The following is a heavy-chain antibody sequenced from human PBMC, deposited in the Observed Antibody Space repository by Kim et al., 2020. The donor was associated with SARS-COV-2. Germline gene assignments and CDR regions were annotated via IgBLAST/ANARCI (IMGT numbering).Heavy chain of an antibody. J-gene: IGHJ4*02. CDR3: AKERRKYCSGGSCHLEY. D-gene: IGHD2-15*01. V-gene: IGHV3-33*06. Sequence: VKGRLTLSRDNSKTPLYLQMNNLRAEDTAVYYCAKERRKYCSGGSCHLEYWGQGTLVTVSS.